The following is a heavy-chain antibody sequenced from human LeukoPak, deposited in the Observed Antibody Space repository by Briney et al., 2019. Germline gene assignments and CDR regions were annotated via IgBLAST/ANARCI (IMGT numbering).Heavy chain of an antibody. CDR1: GGSISSSSYY. D-gene: IGHD5-18*01. CDR3: ARQGGYSYGLRPNWFDP. Sequence: IPSETLSLTCTVSGGSISSSSYYWGWIRQPPGKGLEWIGEINHSGSTNYNPSLKSRVTISVDTSKNQFSLKLSSVTAADTAVYYCARQGGYSYGLRPNWFDPWGQGTLVTVSS. CDR2: INHSGST. J-gene: IGHJ5*02. V-gene: IGHV4-39*01.